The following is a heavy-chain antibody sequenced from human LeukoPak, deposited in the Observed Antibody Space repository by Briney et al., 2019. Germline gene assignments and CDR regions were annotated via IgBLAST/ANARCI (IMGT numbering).Heavy chain of an antibody. Sequence: GGSLRLSCAASEFTFSSYAMHWVRQAPGKGLEWVAVISYDGSNKYYADSVKGRFTISRDNSKNTLYLQMNSLRAEDTAVYYCARGKRQWLVIGVKTLYYFDYWGQGTLVTVSS. CDR1: EFTFSSYA. V-gene: IGHV3-30*04. J-gene: IGHJ4*02. CDR3: ARGKRQWLVIGVKTLYYFDY. D-gene: IGHD6-19*01. CDR2: ISYDGSNK.